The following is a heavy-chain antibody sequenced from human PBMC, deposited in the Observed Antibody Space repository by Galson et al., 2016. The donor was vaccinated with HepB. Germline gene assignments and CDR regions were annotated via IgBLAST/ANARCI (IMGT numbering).Heavy chain of an antibody. Sequence: GGSINSGGYYWSWIRQHPGKGLEWIGYIYYSGSTYYNPSLKSRVTISIDTSKNQFSLKLTSVTAAATAVYYCARLTGGLNAFDIWGQGTMVTVSS. D-gene: IGHD1-14*01. J-gene: IGHJ3*02. V-gene: IGHV4-31*02. CDR1: GGSINSGGYY. CDR2: IYYSGST. CDR3: ARLTGGLNAFDI.